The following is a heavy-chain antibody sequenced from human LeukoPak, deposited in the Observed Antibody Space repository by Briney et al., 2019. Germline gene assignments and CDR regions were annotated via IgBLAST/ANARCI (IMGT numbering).Heavy chain of an antibody. CDR2: VRYDESNK. V-gene: IGHV3-30*02. J-gene: IGHJ4*02. CDR3: AKDRHDGKDY. CDR1: GLTFSSYG. D-gene: IGHD4-23*01. Sequence: PGGSLRLSCAASGLTFSSYGMHWVRQALGKGLEWVAFVRYDESNKYYADSVKGRFTISRDNSKNTLYLQMNSLRTEDTGVYYCAKDRHDGKDYWGQGTLVTVSS.